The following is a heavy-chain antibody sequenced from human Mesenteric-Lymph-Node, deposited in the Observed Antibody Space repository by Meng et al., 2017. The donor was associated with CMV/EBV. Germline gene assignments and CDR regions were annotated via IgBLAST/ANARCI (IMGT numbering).Heavy chain of an antibody. V-gene: IGHV3-7*01. J-gene: IGHJ4*02. Sequence: GESLKISCAASGFSFSSYWMTWVRQAPGKGLEGLACIKTDGSEQYYADSVKGRFTISRDNAKNSLFLQTNSLTVEDTAVYYCTTDLNWVSYWGQGTLVTVSS. CDR2: IKTDGSEQ. CDR3: TTDLNWVSY. D-gene: IGHD7-27*01. CDR1: GFSFSSYW.